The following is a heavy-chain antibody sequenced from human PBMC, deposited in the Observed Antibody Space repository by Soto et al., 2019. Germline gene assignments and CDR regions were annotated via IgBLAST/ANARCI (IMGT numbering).Heavy chain of an antibody. CDR3: ARGRRWELLYYYYYGMDV. V-gene: IGHV1-8*01. CDR1: GYTFTSYD. D-gene: IGHD1-26*01. Sequence: GASVKVSCKASGYTFTSYDINWVRQATGQGLEWMGWMNPNSGNTGYAQKFQGRVTMTRNTSISTAYMELSSLRSEDTAVYYCARGRRWELLYYYYYGMDVWGQGTTVTVSS. CDR2: MNPNSGNT. J-gene: IGHJ6*02.